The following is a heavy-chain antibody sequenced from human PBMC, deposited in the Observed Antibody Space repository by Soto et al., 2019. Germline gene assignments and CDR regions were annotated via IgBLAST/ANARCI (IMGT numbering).Heavy chain of an antibody. Sequence: SETLSLTCTVSGGSISIYYWSWVRQPPGKGLEWIGYIYYSGSTNYNPSLKSRVTISVDTSKNQFSLKLSSVTAADTAVYYCARETPYGDYAFDYWGQGTLVTVSS. D-gene: IGHD4-17*01. J-gene: IGHJ4*02. V-gene: IGHV4-59*01. CDR2: IYYSGST. CDR3: ARETPYGDYAFDY. CDR1: GGSISIYY.